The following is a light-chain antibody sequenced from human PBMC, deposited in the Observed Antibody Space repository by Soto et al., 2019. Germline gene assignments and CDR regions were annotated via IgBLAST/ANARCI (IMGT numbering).Light chain of an antibody. CDR2: AAS. CDR1: QDISSY. J-gene: IGKJ4*01. CDR3: QQYDNVPLT. Sequence: AIRMTQSPSSFSASTGDRVTFTCRASQDISSYLAWYQQKPGEAPKLLIYAASTLQSGVPSRFSGSGSGTDFTLTINCLQSEDFGTYYCQQYDNVPLTFGGGTKLEIK. V-gene: IGKV1-8*01.